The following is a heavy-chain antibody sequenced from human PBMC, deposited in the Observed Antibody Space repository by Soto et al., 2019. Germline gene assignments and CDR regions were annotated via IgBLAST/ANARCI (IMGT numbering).Heavy chain of an antibody. V-gene: IGHV3-30-3*01. CDR3: ARVGLITMLSPRGWFYP. CDR1: GFTFSSYA. J-gene: IGHJ5*02. CDR2: ISYDGSNK. Sequence: QVQLVESGGGVVQPGRSLRLSCAASGFTFSSYAMHWVRQAPGKGLECVAVISYDGSNKYYADSVKGRFTISRDNSKNTLYLQMNSLRAEDTAVYYCARVGLITMLSPRGWFYPWGQGTLVTVSS. D-gene: IGHD3-10*01.